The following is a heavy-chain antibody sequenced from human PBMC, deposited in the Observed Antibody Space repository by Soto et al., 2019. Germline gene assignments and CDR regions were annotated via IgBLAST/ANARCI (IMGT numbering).Heavy chain of an antibody. V-gene: IGHV1-69*06. D-gene: IGHD1-1*01. CDR3: ARDPDSNWMDNWFDP. J-gene: IGHJ5*02. CDR1: GGTFSSYA. Sequence: SVKVSCKASGGTFSSYAISWVRQAPGQGLEWMGGIIPIFGTANYAQKFQGRVTITADKSTSTAYMELSSLRSEDTAVYYCARDPDSNWMDNWFDPWGQGTLVTVSS. CDR2: IIPIFGTA.